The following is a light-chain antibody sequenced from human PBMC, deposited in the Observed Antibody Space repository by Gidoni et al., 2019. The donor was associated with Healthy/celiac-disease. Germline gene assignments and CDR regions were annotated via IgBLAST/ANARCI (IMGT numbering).Light chain of an antibody. CDR3: QQSYSTPET. CDR1: QSISSY. CDR2: AAS. V-gene: IGKV1-39*01. J-gene: IGKJ3*01. Sequence: GARCDITCRASQSISSYLNWYQQKPGKAPKLLIYAASSLQSGVPSRFSGSGSGTDFTLTISSLQPEDFATYYCQQSYSTPETFGPGTKVEIK.